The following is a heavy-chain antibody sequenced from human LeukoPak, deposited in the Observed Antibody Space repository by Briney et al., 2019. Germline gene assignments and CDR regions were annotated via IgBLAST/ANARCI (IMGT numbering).Heavy chain of an antibody. Sequence: SGTLSLTCAVSGGSISSSNWWSWVRQPPGKGLEWIGEIYHSGSTNYNPSLKSRVTISVDKSKNQFSLKLSSVTAADTAVYYCAREDVAGGSGSNYYYYGADVWGQGTTVTVSS. CDR1: GGSISSSNW. V-gene: IGHV4-4*02. D-gene: IGHD3-10*01. CDR2: IYHSGST. J-gene: IGHJ6*02. CDR3: AREDVAGGSGSNYYYYGADV.